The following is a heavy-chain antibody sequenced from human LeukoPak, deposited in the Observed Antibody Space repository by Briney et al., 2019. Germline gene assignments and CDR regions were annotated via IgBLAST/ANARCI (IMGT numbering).Heavy chain of an antibody. CDR1: GYTFTSYG. D-gene: IGHD2-15*01. Sequence: GASVKVSCKASGYTFTSYGISWVRQAPGQGLEWMGWISAYNGNTNYAQKLQGRVTMTTDTSTSTAYMELRSLRSDDTAVYYCARDLGTGYCSGGSCYDDYWGQGTLVTVSS. CDR2: ISAYNGNT. V-gene: IGHV1-18*01. CDR3: ARDLGTGYCSGGSCYDDY. J-gene: IGHJ4*02.